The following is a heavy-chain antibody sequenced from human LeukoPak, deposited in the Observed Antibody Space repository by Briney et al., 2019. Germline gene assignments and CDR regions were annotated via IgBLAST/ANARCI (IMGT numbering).Heavy chain of an antibody. D-gene: IGHD3-10*01. Sequence: SETLSLTCTVSGGSISSYYWSWIRQPPGKGLEWIGYIYYSGSTYYNPSLKSRVTISVDTSKNQFSLKLSSVTAADTAVYYRARVYFYYGSGSYLFPDYWGQGTLVTVSS. J-gene: IGHJ4*02. CDR1: GGSISSYY. CDR3: ARVYFYYGSGSYLFPDY. CDR2: IYYSGST. V-gene: IGHV4-59*12.